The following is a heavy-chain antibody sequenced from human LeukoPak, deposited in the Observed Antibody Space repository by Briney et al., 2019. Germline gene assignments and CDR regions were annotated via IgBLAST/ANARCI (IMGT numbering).Heavy chain of an antibody. D-gene: IGHD1-26*01. Sequence: GGSLRLSCAASGFTFDDYAMHWVRQAPGKGLEWVSGISWNSGSIGYADSVKGRFTISRDNAKNSLYLQMNSLRAEDTALYYCAKDEARELEGYFDYWGQGTLVTVSS. V-gene: IGHV3-9*01. CDR3: AKDEARELEGYFDY. CDR1: GFTFDDYA. J-gene: IGHJ4*02. CDR2: ISWNSGSI.